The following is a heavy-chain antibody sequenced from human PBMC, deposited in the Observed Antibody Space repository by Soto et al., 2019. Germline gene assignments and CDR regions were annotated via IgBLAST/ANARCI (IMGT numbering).Heavy chain of an antibody. J-gene: IGHJ3*02. V-gene: IGHV3-23*01. CDR3: AKDGGQPLVHEAFDI. Sequence: EVQLLESGGGLVQPGGSLRLSCAASGFTFSSYAMSWVRQAPGKGLEWVSSISGSGGSTYYADSVKGRFTISRDNSKNTLYLQMNSLRAEDTSVYYCAKDGGQPLVHEAFDIWGQGPMVTVSS. D-gene: IGHD6-13*01. CDR2: ISGSGGST. CDR1: GFTFSSYA.